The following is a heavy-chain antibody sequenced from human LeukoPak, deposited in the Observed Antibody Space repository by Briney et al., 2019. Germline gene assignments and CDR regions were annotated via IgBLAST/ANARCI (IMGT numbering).Heavy chain of an antibody. J-gene: IGHJ6*03. Sequence: KPSQTLSRTCTVSGGSISSGDYYWSWIRQPPGKGLEWIGYIYYSGSTYYNPSLKSRVTISVDTSKNQFSLKLSSVTAADTAVYYCARERPDRDYYYMDVWGKGTTVTVSS. CDR1: GGSISSGDYY. CDR2: IYYSGST. V-gene: IGHV4-30-4*08. CDR3: ARERPDRDYYYMDV.